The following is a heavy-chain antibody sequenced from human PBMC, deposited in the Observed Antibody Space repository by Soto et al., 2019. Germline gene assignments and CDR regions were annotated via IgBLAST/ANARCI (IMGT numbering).Heavy chain of an antibody. D-gene: IGHD2-15*01. CDR2: IIPILGIA. Sequence: QVQLVQSGAEVKKPGSSVKVSCKASGGTFSSYTISWVRQAPGQGLEWMGRIIPILGIANYAQKFQGRVTITADKSTSTAYMELSSLRSEDTAVDYCAKSYCSGGSSGWSDPWGQGTLVTVSS. CDR1: GGTFSSYT. CDR3: AKSYCSGGSSGWSDP. J-gene: IGHJ5*02. V-gene: IGHV1-69*02.